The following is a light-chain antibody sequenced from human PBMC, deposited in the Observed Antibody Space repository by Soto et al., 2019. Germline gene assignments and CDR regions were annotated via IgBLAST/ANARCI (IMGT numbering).Light chain of an antibody. V-gene: IGKV1-5*01. CDR3: QQYNSYPYT. Sequence: DIQMTQSPSTLSASVGDRVIITCRASQSISSWLAWYQQKPGKAPKLLIYDASSLESGVPSRFSGSGSGTEFTLTISSLQPDDFATYYCQQYNSYPYTFGPGTKLEIK. CDR2: DAS. J-gene: IGKJ2*01. CDR1: QSISSW.